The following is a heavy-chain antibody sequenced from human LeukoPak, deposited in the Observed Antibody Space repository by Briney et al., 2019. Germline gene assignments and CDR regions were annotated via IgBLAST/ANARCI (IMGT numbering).Heavy chain of an antibody. CDR3: ARVRDGYNDAYDI. Sequence: ASVKVSCKGSGYTFTSYNMHWVRQAPGQGLEWMGIIKPSGGSTTYAQKFQGRVTMTRDMSTSTLYMELSSLRSEDTAVYYCARVRDGYNDAYDIWGQGTMVTVSS. CDR2: IKPSGGST. V-gene: IGHV1-46*01. CDR1: GYTFTSYN. D-gene: IGHD5-24*01. J-gene: IGHJ3*02.